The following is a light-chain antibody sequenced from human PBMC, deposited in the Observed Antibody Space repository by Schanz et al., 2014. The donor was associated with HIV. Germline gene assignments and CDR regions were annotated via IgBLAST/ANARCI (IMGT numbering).Light chain of an antibody. CDR1: QSLSASF. Sequence: EIVMTQSPATLSLSPGERATLSCRASQSLSASFLAWYQQKPGQAPRLLIYGASTRVTGIPARFSGSGSGTEFTLTISRLEPEDFAVYYCQQYGSSPLTFGGGTKVEIK. CDR2: GAS. V-gene: IGKV3-20*01. J-gene: IGKJ4*01. CDR3: QQYGSSPLT.